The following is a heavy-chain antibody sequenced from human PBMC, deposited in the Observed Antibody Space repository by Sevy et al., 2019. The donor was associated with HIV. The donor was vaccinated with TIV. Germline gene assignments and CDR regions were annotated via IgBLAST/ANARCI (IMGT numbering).Heavy chain of an antibody. CDR2: FSASSNYI. V-gene: IGHV3-21*01. CDR1: GFTFSSYS. D-gene: IGHD2-2*01. CDR3: ARGAGDDCSGSSCYLDFDY. Sequence: GGSLRLSCAASGFTFSSYSMNWVRRAPGKGLEWVSYFSASSNYIYYADSLKGRFTNSRDNAKNSLYLQMNSLRADDTALYYCARGAGDDCSGSSCYLDFDYWGQGTLVTVSS. J-gene: IGHJ4*02.